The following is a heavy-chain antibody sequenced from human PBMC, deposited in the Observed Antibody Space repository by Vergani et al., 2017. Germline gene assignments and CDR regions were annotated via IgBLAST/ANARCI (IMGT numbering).Heavy chain of an antibody. V-gene: IGHV3-30*18. Sequence: QVQLVESGGGVVQPGRSLRLSCAASGFTFSSYGMHWVRQAPGKGLEWVAVISYDGSNKYYADSVKGRFTISRDNSKNTLYLQMNSLRAEDTAVYYCAKDLLGGSYSYFDYWGQGTLVTVSS. J-gene: IGHJ4*02. D-gene: IGHD1-26*01. CDR1: GFTFSSYG. CDR2: ISYDGSNK. CDR3: AKDLLGGSYSYFDY.